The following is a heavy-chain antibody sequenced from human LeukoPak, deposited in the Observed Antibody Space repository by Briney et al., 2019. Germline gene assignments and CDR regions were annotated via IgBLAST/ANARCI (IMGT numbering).Heavy chain of an antibody. CDR2: VSGSGDTT. V-gene: IGHV3-23*01. D-gene: IGHD1-1*01. CDR1: GFTFSNYA. CDR3: ARPTGSSNNWFDP. J-gene: IGHJ5*02. Sequence: GGSLRLSCAASGFTFSNYAMSWVRQAPGKGLEWVSVVSGSGDTTYYADSVKGRFTISRDNAKNTLYLQMNSLRVEDTAVYYCARPTGSSNNWFDPWGQGTLVTVSS.